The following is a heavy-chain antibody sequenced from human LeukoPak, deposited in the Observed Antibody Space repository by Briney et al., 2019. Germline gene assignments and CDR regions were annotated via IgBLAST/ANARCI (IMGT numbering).Heavy chain of an antibody. CDR2: ISYDGSNK. J-gene: IGHJ5*02. CDR3: ARGSIPGGYYTSGELAS. CDR1: GFTFSSYG. V-gene: IGHV3-30*03. D-gene: IGHD3-16*01. Sequence: PGGSLRLSCAASGFTFSSYGMHWVRQAPGKGLEWVAVISYDGSNKYYADSVKGRFTISRDNSKNTLYLQMNSLRSEDTAVYYCARGSIPGGYYTSGELASWGQGTLVTVSS.